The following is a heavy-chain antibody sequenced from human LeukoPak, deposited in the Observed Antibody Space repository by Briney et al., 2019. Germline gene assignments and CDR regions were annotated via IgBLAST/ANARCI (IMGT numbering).Heavy chain of an antibody. V-gene: IGHV3-30*02. CDR3: AKDGAWLRFDD. D-gene: IGHD5-12*01. CDR1: RFTFSSYG. J-gene: IGHJ4*02. Sequence: GGSLRLSCAASRFTFSSYGMHWVRQAPGKGLEWVAYIQYDGSNEQYADSVKGRFSISRDDSKNTLYLQMNNLRAEDTAVYYCAKDGAWLRFDDWGQGILVTVSS. CDR2: IQYDGSNE.